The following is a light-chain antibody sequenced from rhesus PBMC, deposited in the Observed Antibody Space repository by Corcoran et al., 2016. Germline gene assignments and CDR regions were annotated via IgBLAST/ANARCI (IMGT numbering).Light chain of an antibody. V-gene: IGKV2-104*02. J-gene: IGKJ3*01. CDR1: QSLLESEDGKTY. Sequence: DIVMTQTPLSLPVTPGEPASISCRSSQSLLESEDGKTYVDWYRQKPGQSPQLLISQVSNRASGVPNRFSGSGSETDVTLKISRLEAEDVGVYYCMQALEFPFTFGHGTKLDIK. CDR2: QVS. CDR3: MQALEFPFT.